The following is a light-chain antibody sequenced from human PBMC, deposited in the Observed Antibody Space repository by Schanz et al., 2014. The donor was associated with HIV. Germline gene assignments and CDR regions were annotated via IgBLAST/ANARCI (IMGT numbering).Light chain of an antibody. CDR3: QQYNNWPRS. Sequence: EIVLTQSPATLSLSLGERATLSCRASQGVGSYLAWYQQKPGQAPRLLIYGASSRATGIPARFSGSGSGTEFTLTISSLQSEDFAVYYCQQYNNWPRSFGQGTKVEIK. V-gene: IGKV3-15*01. CDR1: QGVGSY. CDR2: GAS. J-gene: IGKJ1*01.